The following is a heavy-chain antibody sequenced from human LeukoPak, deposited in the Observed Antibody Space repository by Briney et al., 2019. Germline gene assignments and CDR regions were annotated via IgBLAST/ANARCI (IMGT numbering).Heavy chain of an antibody. V-gene: IGHV3-23*01. CDR1: GFTFSSYA. CDR3: AREEWLQVQFYDY. CDR2: ISGSGGST. D-gene: IGHD5-12*01. Sequence: PGGSLRLSCAASGFTFSSYAMSWVRQAPGKGLEWVSAISGSGGSTYYADSVKGRFTISRDNAKNSLYLQMNSLRAEDTAVYYCAREEWLQVQFYDYWGQGTLVTVSS. J-gene: IGHJ4*02.